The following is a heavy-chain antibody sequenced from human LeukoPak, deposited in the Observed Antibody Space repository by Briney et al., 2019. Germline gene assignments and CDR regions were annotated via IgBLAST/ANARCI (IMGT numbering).Heavy chain of an antibody. V-gene: IGHV1-8*01. D-gene: IGHD3-22*01. CDR2: MNPNSGNT. J-gene: IGHJ4*02. CDR3: ARGHPDYYDSSGTNPFDY. CDR1: GYTFTSYD. Sequence: ASVKVSCKASGYTFTSYDINWGRQATGQGLEWMGWMNPNSGNTGYAQKFQGRVTMTRNTSISTAYMELSSLRSEDTAVYYCARGHPDYYDSSGTNPFDYWGQGTLVTVSS.